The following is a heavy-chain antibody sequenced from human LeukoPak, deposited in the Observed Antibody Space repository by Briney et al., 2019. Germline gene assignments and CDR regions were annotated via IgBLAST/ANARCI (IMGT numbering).Heavy chain of an antibody. CDR3: AKGKGGDYFNYCLDY. Sequence: GGSLRLSCAASGFTFSNYAMIWARQAPGKGLECLSIIHNDAETTYYADSVKRRFTVSRDNSKNTLYLEMNSLRAEDTAVYYCAKGKGGDYFNYCLDYWGQGTLVTGSS. CDR2: IHNDAETT. V-gene: IGHV3-23*03. J-gene: IGHJ4*02. D-gene: IGHD2-21*01. CDR1: GFTFSNYA.